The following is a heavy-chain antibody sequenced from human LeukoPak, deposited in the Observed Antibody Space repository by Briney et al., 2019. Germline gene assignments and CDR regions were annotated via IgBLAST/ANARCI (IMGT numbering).Heavy chain of an antibody. J-gene: IGHJ3*02. CDR3: ARAPLSGTYYTDAFDT. CDR2: IHHSGST. Sequence: ASETLSLTCTVSGGSISSSSYYWGWIRQPPGKGLEWIGEIHHSGSTDYNPSLKSRVTISPDKPKNQFSLTLTSVTAADTAVYFCARAPLSGTYYTDAFDTWGQGTMVTVSS. D-gene: IGHD1-26*01. V-gene: IGHV4-39*07. CDR1: GGSISSSSYY.